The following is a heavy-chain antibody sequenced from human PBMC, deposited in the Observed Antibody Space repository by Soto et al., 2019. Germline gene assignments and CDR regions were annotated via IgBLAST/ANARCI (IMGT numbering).Heavy chain of an antibody. CDR1: GGSVSSGSYY. J-gene: IGHJ6*02. D-gene: IGHD3-10*01. V-gene: IGHV4-61*01. Sequence: PSETLSLTCTVSGGSVSSGSYYWSWIRQPPGKGLEWIGYIYYSGSTNYNPSLKSRVTISVDTSKNQFSLKLSSVTAADTAVYYCARVYGSGRYYGMDVWGQGTTVTAP. CDR2: IYYSGST. CDR3: ARVYGSGRYYGMDV.